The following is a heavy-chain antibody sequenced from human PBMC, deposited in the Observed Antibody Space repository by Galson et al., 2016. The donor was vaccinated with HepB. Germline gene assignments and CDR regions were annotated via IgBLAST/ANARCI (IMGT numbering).Heavy chain of an antibody. V-gene: IGHV1-18*01. Sequence: SVKVSCKASGYIFTTYGVGWVRQAPGQGLEWMGCISTHNGETTYSQKFQGRVIMTTDTSTSTVYMELRGLRSDDTAVCFCARFWSGFLPDYWGQGTLVIVSS. CDR1: GYIFTTYG. CDR3: ARFWSGFLPDY. J-gene: IGHJ4*02. D-gene: IGHD3-3*01. CDR2: ISTHNGET.